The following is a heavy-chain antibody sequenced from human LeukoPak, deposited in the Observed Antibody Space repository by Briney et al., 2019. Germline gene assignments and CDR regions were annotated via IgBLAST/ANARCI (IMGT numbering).Heavy chain of an antibody. CDR1: GGTFNSYA. CDR3: ASLTYYDILTGYSNGPDAFDI. V-gene: IGHV1-69*06. CDR2: IIPIFGKA. Sequence: ASVKVSCKASGGTFNSYAISWVRQAPGQGLEWMGGIIPIFGKANYAQKFQGRVTITADKSTSTAYMELSSLRSEDTAVYYCASLTYYDILTGYSNGPDAFDIWGQGTMVTVSS. D-gene: IGHD3-9*01. J-gene: IGHJ3*02.